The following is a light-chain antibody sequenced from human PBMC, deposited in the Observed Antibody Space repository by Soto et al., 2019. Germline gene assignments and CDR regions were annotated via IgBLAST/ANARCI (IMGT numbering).Light chain of an antibody. V-gene: IGKV3-20*01. CDR1: QSVSSSY. CDR2: GAS. J-gene: IGKJ1*01. Sequence: EIVLTQSPGALSLSPGERATLSCRASQSVSSSYLAWYQQKPGQAPRLLIYGASSRATGIPDRFSGGGSGTDFTLTISRLEPEDFAVYYCQQYDNSPETFGQGTKVDIK. CDR3: QQYDNSPET.